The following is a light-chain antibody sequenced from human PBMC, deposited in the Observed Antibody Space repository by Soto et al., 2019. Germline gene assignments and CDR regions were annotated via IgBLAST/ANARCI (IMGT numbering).Light chain of an antibody. Sequence: EIVLTQSPCTLSLSPGERATLSCRASQSVSSIYLAWYQQKPGQAPRLLIYGASSRATGIPDRFSGSGSGTDFTLTISRLEPEDFAVYYCHQYVSWTFGQGTKVDIK. CDR2: GAS. CDR1: QSVSSIY. J-gene: IGKJ1*01. CDR3: HQYVSWT. V-gene: IGKV3-20*01.